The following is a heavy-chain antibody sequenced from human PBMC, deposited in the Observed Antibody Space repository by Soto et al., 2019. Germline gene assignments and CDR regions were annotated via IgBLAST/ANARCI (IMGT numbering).Heavy chain of an antibody. CDR1: GYSFTSYW. V-gene: IGHV5-10-1*01. CDR2: IDPSDSYT. D-gene: IGHD2-2*01. J-gene: IGHJ6*02. CDR3: ARRGRVGYCSSTSCRVDYYYYGMDV. Sequence: GESLKISCKGSGYSFTSYWVSWVRQMPGKGLEWMGRIDPSDSYTNYSPSFQGHVTISADKSISTAYLQWSSLKASDTAMYYCARRGRVGYCSSTSCRVDYYYYGMDVWGQGTTVTVSS.